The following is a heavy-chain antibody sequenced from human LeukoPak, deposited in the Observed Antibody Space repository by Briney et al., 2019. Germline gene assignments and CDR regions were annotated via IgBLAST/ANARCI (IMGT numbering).Heavy chain of an antibody. J-gene: IGHJ4*02. V-gene: IGHV1-8*01. Sequence: ASVKVSCKASGYTFTDFDINWVRQAPGQGLEWMGWMNPNSGNTVYAQKFQGRVTMTRDTSINTARMELTSLTSEDTAVYYRARALDRSYYYVYLSWGQGTLITVSS. CDR1: GYTFTDFD. CDR2: MNPNSGNT. CDR3: ARALDRSYYYVYLS. D-gene: IGHD3-16*01.